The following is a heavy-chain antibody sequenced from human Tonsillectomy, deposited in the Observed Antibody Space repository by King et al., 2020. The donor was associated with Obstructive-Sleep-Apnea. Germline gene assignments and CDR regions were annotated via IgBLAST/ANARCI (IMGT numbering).Heavy chain of an antibody. Sequence: QLVQSGAEVKKPGSSVKVSCKASGGTFSSYAISWVRQAPGQGLEWMGRIIPILGIANYAQKFQGRVTITADKSTSTAYMELSSLRSEDTAVYYCARVPYNEQMATRYYYGMDVWGQGTTVTVSS. CDR3: ARVPYNEQMATRYYYGMDV. J-gene: IGHJ6*02. V-gene: IGHV1-69*09. CDR2: IIPILGIA. CDR1: GGTFSSYA. D-gene: IGHD1-1*01.